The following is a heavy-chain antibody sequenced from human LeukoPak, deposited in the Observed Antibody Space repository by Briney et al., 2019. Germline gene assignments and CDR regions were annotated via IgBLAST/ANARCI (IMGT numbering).Heavy chain of an antibody. V-gene: IGHV3-23*01. Sequence: RSGGSLRLSCAASGFTFSSYGMSWVRQAPGKGLEWVSAISGSGGSTYYADSVKGRFTISRDNSKNQLYLQMNSLRAEDTAVYYCAKLGYSSSWYDYYYYYMDVWGKGTTVTISS. CDR3: AKLGYSSSWYDYYYYYMDV. CDR2: ISGSGGST. J-gene: IGHJ6*03. D-gene: IGHD6-13*01. CDR1: GFTFSSYG.